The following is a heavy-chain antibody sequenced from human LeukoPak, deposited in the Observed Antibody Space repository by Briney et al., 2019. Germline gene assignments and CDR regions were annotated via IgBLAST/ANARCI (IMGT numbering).Heavy chain of an antibody. CDR2: IYRGDTT. V-gene: IGHV3-53*01. CDR3: ARARNYYHSSGYPSTHFDL. Sequence: GGSLRLSCAVSGFTVSSNYMSWVRQAPGKGLEWVSVIYRGDTTDYADSMKGRFTISRDTSKNMLYLQMNNLRPEDTAVYFCARARNYYHSSGYPSTHFDLWGRGTLATVSS. CDR1: GFTVSSNY. D-gene: IGHD3-22*01. J-gene: IGHJ2*01.